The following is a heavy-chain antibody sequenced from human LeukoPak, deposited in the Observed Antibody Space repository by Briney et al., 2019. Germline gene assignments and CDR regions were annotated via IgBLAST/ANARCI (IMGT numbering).Heavy chain of an antibody. D-gene: IGHD1-1*01. Sequence: SETLSLTCTVSGDSISSSNYYWGWIRQSPGKGLGWIGSVYYSGSTYYNPSLKSRVTISVDTSKNQFSLNLSSVTAADTAVYYCARIRNDGYSDYWGQGTLVTVSS. V-gene: IGHV4-39*07. CDR3: ARIRNDGYSDY. CDR2: VYYSGST. CDR1: GDSISSSNYY. J-gene: IGHJ4*02.